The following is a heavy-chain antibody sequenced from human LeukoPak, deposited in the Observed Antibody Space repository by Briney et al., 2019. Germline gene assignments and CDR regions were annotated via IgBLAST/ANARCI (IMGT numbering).Heavy chain of an antibody. V-gene: IGHV3-23*01. CDR1: GFTFSSYA. CDR3: AKGSPYYYDSSGYYLN. J-gene: IGHJ4*02. Sequence: GGSLRLSCAASGFTFSSYAMSWVRQAPGKGLEWVSAISGSGGSTYYADSVKGRFTISRDNSRNTLYLQMNSLRAEDTAVYYCAKGSPYYYDSSGYYLNWGQGTLVTVSS. D-gene: IGHD3-22*01. CDR2: ISGSGGST.